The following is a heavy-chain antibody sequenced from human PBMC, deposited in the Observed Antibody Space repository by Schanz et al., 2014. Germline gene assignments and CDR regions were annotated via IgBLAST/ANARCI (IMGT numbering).Heavy chain of an antibody. CDR1: GFTFSTYW. V-gene: IGHV3-7*01. Sequence: EVQLVESGGGLVQPGGSLRLCCVASGFTFSTYWMSWVRQAPGKGLEWVANIKQDGSEKYYVDSVKGRFTISRDNAKNSLYLQMNSLRAEDTAVYYCARQPFYHYGMDVWGHGTTVTVSS. CDR2: IKQDGSEK. CDR3: ARQPFYHYGMDV. J-gene: IGHJ6*02.